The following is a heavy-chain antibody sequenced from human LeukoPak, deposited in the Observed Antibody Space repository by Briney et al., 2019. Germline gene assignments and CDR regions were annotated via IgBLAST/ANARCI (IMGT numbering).Heavy chain of an antibody. D-gene: IGHD6-13*01. Sequence: ASVKVSFKASGYTFTSYYMHWVRQAPGQGLEWMGTINPSGGSTSYAQKFQGRVTITRDTSASTAYMELSSLRSEDMAVYYCARGTAAAGTPWDYYYYMDVWGKGTTVTVSS. CDR3: ARGTAAAGTPWDYYYYMDV. CDR1: GYTFTSYY. V-gene: IGHV1-46*01. J-gene: IGHJ6*03. CDR2: INPSGGST.